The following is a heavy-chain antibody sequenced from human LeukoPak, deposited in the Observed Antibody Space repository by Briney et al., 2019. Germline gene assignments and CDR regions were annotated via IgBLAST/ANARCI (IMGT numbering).Heavy chain of an antibody. CDR3: AGTMVRGVSFDY. CDR2: IYYSGST. CDR1: GGSISSYY. Sequence: PSETLSLTCTVSGGSISSYYWSWIRQPPGKGLEWIGYIYYSGSTNDNPSLKSRVTISVDTSKNQFSLKLSSVTAADTAVYYCAGTMVRGVSFDYWGQGTLVTVSS. J-gene: IGHJ4*02. V-gene: IGHV4-59*01. D-gene: IGHD3-10*01.